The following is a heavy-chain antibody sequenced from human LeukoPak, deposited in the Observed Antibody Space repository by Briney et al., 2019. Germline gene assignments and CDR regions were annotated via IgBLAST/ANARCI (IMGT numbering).Heavy chain of an antibody. J-gene: IGHJ6*02. D-gene: IGHD2-2*01. Sequence: GGSLRLSCAASGFTFSSYGMHWVRQAPGKGLEWVAVISYDGSNKYYADSVKGRFTISRDNSKNTLYLQMSSLRSEDTAVYYCASPLGYCSSTSPAARCYYYYGMDVWGQGTTVTVSS. CDR2: ISYDGSNK. CDR3: ASPLGYCSSTSPAARCYYYYGMDV. V-gene: IGHV3-30*03. CDR1: GFTFSSYG.